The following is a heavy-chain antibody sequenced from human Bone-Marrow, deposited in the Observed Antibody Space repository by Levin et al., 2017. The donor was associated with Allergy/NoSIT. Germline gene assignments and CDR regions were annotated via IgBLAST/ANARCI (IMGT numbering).Heavy chain of an antibody. CDR2: ISSSGSTI. J-gene: IGHJ4*02. CDR1: GFTFSSYE. Sequence: GGSLRLSCAASGFTFSSYEMNWVRQAPGKGLEWVSYISSSGSTIYYADSVKGRFTISRDNAKNSLYLQMNSLRAEDTAVYYCASVPGIASDYWGQGTLVTVSS. CDR3: ASVPGIASDY. D-gene: IGHD6-13*01. V-gene: IGHV3-48*03.